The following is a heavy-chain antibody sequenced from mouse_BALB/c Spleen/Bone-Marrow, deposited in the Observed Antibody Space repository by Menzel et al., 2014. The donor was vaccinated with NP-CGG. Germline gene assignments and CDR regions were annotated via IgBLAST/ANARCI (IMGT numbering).Heavy chain of an antibody. Sequence: VQLQQSGAELVRPGASVKLSCKASGYTFTSYWINWVKQRPGQGLEWIGNIYPSDSYTNYNQKFKGKATLTVDKSSSTAYMQLSSPTSEDSAVYYCTRRGSTMSYSDYWGQGTTLTVSS. J-gene: IGHJ2*01. V-gene: IGHV1-69*02. CDR2: IYPSDSYT. CDR3: TRRGSTMSYSDY. CDR1: GYTFTSYW. D-gene: IGHD2-4*01.